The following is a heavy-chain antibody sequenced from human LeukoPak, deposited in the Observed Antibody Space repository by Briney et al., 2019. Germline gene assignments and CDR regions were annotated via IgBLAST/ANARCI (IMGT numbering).Heavy chain of an antibody. Sequence: PSETLSLTCTVSGGSISSYHWSWIRQPAGKGLEWIGRIYTSGSTNYNPSLKSRVTMSVDTSKNQFSLKLSSVTAADTAVYYCARDYDSSGYYLSDAFDIWGQGTMVTVSS. CDR1: GGSISSYH. CDR3: ARDYDSSGYYLSDAFDI. J-gene: IGHJ3*02. D-gene: IGHD3-22*01. V-gene: IGHV4-4*07. CDR2: IYTSGST.